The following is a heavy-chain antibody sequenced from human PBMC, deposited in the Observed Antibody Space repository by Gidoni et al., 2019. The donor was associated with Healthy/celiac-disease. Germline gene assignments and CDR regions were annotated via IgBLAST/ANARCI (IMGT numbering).Heavy chain of an antibody. Sequence: QVQLQESGPGLVKPSQTLSLTCTVSGGSISSGSYYWSWIRQPAGKGLEWIGRIYTSGSTNYNPSLKSRVTISVDTSKNQFSLKLSSVTAADTAVYYCASSYYYDSSGYYYSTWGQGTMVTVSS. CDR2: IYTSGST. CDR1: GGSISSGSYY. D-gene: IGHD3-22*01. J-gene: IGHJ3*01. CDR3: ASSYYYDSSGYYYST. V-gene: IGHV4-61*02.